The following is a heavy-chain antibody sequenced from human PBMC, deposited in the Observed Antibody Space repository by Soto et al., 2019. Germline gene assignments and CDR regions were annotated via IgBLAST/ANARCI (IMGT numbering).Heavy chain of an antibody. Sequence: SETLSLTCAVSGGSISSSNWWSWVRLPPGKGLEWIGEIYHSGSTNYNPSRKSRVTRSVDKSKKQFSRKLSSVTAADTAVYYCARTYYYGSGSFDLDYWGQGTLVTVSS. V-gene: IGHV4-4*02. CDR1: GGSISSSNW. D-gene: IGHD3-10*01. CDR3: ARTYYYGSGSFDLDY. J-gene: IGHJ4*02. CDR2: IYHSGST.